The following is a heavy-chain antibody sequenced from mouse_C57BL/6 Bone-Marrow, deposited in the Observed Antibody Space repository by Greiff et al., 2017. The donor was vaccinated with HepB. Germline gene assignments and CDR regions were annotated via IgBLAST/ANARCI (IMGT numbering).Heavy chain of an antibody. Sequence: EVKLVESGGGLVKPGGSLKLSCAASGFTFSSYAMSWVRQTPEKRLEWVATISDGGSYTYYPDNVKGRFTISRDNAKNNLYLQMSHLKSEDTAMYYCARLLVWYFDVWGTGTTVTVSS. CDR3: ARLLVWYFDV. J-gene: IGHJ1*03. CDR1: GFTFSSYA. CDR2: ISDGGSYT. V-gene: IGHV5-4*03.